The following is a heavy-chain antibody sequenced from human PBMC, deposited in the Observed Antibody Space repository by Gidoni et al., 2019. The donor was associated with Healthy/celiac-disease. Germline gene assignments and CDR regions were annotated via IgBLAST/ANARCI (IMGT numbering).Heavy chain of an antibody. Sequence: QVQLQESGPGLVKPSQTLSLTCTVSGGSISSGGYYWSWIRQHPGKGLEWIGYIYYSGSTYSNPSLKSLVTISVDTSNNQFSLKLSSVTAADTAVYYCARDPGLSTRPYWYFDLWGRGTLVTVSS. CDR1: GGSISSGGYY. CDR2: IYYSGST. D-gene: IGHD2-2*01. V-gene: IGHV4-31*01. CDR3: ARDPGLSTRPYWYFDL. J-gene: IGHJ2*01.